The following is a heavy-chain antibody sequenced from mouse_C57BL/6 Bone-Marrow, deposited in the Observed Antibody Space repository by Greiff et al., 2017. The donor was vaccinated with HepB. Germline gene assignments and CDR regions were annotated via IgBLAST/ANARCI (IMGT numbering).Heavy chain of an antibody. J-gene: IGHJ2*01. CDR2: SRNKANDYTT. V-gene: IGHV7-1*01. D-gene: IGHD2-4*01. CDR1: GFTFSDFY. CDR3: ARAAVYDYDYFDY. Sequence: EVKVVESGGGLVQSGRSLRLSCATSGFTFSDFYMEWVRQAPGKGLEWIAASRNKANDYTTEYSASVKGRFIVSRDTSQSILYLQMNALRAEDTAIYYCARAAVYDYDYFDYWGQGTTLTVSS.